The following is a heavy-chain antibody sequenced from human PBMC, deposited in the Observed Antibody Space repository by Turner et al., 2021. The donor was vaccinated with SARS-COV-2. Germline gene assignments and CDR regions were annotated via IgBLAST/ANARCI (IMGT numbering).Heavy chain of an antibody. CDR3: ARSRDGYIHS. CDR2: ITYDGSTK. J-gene: IGHJ4*02. V-gene: IGHV3-30-3*01. Sequence: QVQLVESAGGVVQPGRSLILACAASGFTFNTYAMHWFRQAPGKGLEWVAVITYDGSTKFYADSVKGRFTISRDNSKSSLYVKMNSLRVEDTAVYYCARSRDGYIHSWGQGTLVIVSS. D-gene: IGHD2-2*01. CDR1: GFTFNTYA.